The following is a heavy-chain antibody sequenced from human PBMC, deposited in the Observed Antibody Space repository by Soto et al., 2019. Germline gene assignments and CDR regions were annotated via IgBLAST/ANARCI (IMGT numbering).Heavy chain of an antibody. CDR2: ISSSSSTI. D-gene: IGHD3-9*01. CDR3: ASDLSAEVPYYDILTGYYEPRGYYYYGMDV. CDR1: GFTFSSYS. V-gene: IGHV3-48*02. J-gene: IGHJ6*02. Sequence: EVQLVESGGGLVQPGGSLRLSCAASGFTFSSYSMNWVRQAPGKGLEWVSYISSSSSTIYYADSVKGRFTISRDNAKNSLYLQMNSLRDEDTAVYYCASDLSAEVPYYDILTGYYEPRGYYYYGMDVWGQGTTVTVSS.